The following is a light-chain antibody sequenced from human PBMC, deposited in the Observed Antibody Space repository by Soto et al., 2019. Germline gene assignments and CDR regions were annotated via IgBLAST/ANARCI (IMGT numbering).Light chain of an antibody. CDR3: QQLNSYPVFT. CDR1: QGISSY. Sequence: DIQLTQSPSFLSASVGDRVTITCRASQGISSYLAWYQQKPGKAPKLLIYAASTLQSGVPSRFNGSGSGTEFTLTISSLQPEDFATYYCQQLNSYPVFTFGPGTKVDIK. V-gene: IGKV1-9*01. J-gene: IGKJ3*01. CDR2: AAS.